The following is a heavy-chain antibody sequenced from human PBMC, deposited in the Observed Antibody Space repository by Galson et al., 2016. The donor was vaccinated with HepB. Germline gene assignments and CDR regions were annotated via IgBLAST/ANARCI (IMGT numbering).Heavy chain of an antibody. CDR3: ASRAYHYEFNY. Sequence: SLRLSCAASGFSFSSYSMHWVRQAPGKGLEWVSYISSTSSPTIYYADSVKGRFTISRDNAKNSLYLQMNSLRDEDTAVYYCASRAYHYEFNYWGQGILVTVSS. CDR2: ISSTSSPTI. D-gene: IGHD3-22*01. CDR1: GFSFSSYS. V-gene: IGHV3-48*02. J-gene: IGHJ4*02.